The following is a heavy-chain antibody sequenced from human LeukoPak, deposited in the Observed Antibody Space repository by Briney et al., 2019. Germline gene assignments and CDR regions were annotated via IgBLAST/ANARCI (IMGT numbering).Heavy chain of an antibody. CDR1: VGSISSGGYY. D-gene: IGHD3-10*01. V-gene: IGHV4-30-2*01. J-gene: IGHJ4*02. CDR2: ISTAGTT. CDR3: GQNVPTPHDY. Sequence: SETLSLTCTVAVGSISSGGYYWSWIRQPPGKGLEWIAYISTAGTTFYNPSLKSRVTISLDRSRNQFSLNLTSVTAADTAVYCAGQNVPTPHDYWGPGTQVTVSS.